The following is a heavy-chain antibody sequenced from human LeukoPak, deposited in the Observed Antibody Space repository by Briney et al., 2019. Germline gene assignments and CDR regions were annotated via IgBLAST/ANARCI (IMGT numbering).Heavy chain of an antibody. J-gene: IGHJ4*02. Sequence: GASVKVSCKASGGTFSSYAISWVRQAPGQGLEWMGRIIPILGIANYAQKFQGRVTITADKSTSTAYMELSSLRSEDTAVYYCARGVMAAAGTTFGYWGQGTLVTVSS. CDR1: GGTFSSYA. CDR2: IIPILGIA. CDR3: ARGVMAAAGTTFGY. V-gene: IGHV1-69*04. D-gene: IGHD6-13*01.